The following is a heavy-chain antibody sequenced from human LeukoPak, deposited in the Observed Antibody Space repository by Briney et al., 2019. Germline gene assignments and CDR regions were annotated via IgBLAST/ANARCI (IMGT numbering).Heavy chain of an antibody. CDR3: ARGTYSSNWFLHY. V-gene: IGHV3-20*04. CDR2: TNWNGGST. J-gene: IGHJ4*02. Sequence: GGSLRLSCAASGFTFDDYGMSWVRQVPGKGLEWVSGTNWNGGSTGYADSVKGRFTISRDNAENSLYLQMNSLRAEGTALYYCARGTYSSNWFLHYWGQGTLVTVSS. CDR1: GFTFDDYG. D-gene: IGHD6-13*01.